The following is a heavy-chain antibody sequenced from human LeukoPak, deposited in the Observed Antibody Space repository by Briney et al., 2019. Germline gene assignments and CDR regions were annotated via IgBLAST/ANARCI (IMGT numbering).Heavy chain of an antibody. J-gene: IGHJ6*03. V-gene: IGHV3-74*01. CDR3: ARDRSYGSGSHAYYYYMDV. CDR1: GFTFSSYW. CDR2: INSDGSST. D-gene: IGHD3-10*01. Sequence: QAGGSLRLSCAASGFTFSSYWMHWVRQAPGKGLVWVSRINSDGSSTSYADSVKGRFTISRDNAKNTLYLQMNSLRAEDTAVYYCARDRSYGSGSHAYYYYMDVWGKGTTVTISS.